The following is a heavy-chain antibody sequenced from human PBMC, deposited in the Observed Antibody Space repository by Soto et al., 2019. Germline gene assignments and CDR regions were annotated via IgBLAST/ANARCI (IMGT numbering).Heavy chain of an antibody. V-gene: IGHV1-69*13. D-gene: IGHD1-26*01. CDR2: IIPIFGTA. CDR3: ARDGGRHSGGIDY. J-gene: IGHJ4*02. Sequence: SVKVSCKASGGTFSSYSINWVRQAPGQGLEWMGEIIPIFGTANYAQKFQGRVTITADESTSTAYMELSSLRSEDTAVYYCARDGGRHSGGIDYWGQGTLVTVS. CDR1: GGTFSSYS.